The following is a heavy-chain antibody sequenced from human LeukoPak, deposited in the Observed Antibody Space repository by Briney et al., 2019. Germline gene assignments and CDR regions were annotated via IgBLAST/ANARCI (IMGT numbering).Heavy chain of an antibody. V-gene: IGHV4-59*01. Sequence: PSETLSLTCTVSGGSISTYHWNWIRQPPGKGLEWIGYTYYSGSTNYNPSLQSRVTISVGTSKNQFSLKLSSVTAADTAVYYCARGPKSYYFDYWGQGTLVTVSS. CDR2: TYYSGST. CDR3: ARGPKSYYFDY. J-gene: IGHJ4*02. CDR1: GGSISTYH.